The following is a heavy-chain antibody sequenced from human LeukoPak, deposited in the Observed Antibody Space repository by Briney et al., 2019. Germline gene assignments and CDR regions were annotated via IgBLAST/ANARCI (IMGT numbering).Heavy chain of an antibody. V-gene: IGHV3-21*01. CDR3: ARDFWEGATPLGY. CDR2: ISSSSSYI. CDR1: GFTFSSYS. D-gene: IGHD1-26*01. J-gene: IGHJ4*02. Sequence: GGSLRLSCAASGFTFSSYSMNWVHQAPGKGLEWVSSISSSSSYIYYADSVKGRFTISRDNAKNSLYLQMNSLRAEDTAVYYCARDFWEGATPLGYWGQGTLVTVSS.